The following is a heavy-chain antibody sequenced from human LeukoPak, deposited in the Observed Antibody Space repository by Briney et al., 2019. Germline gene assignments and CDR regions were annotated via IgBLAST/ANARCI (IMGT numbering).Heavy chain of an antibody. J-gene: IGHJ2*01. CDR1: DDSISSFY. D-gene: IGHD3-10*01. CDR2: IHSVGHS. Sequence: PSETLSLTCTVSDDSISSFYRGWIRQPPGKGLEWIAYIHSVGHSNYNPSLKSRVSMSIDTSQNQFSLKVTSVTATDTAVYYCARHITNSGSAFDLWGRGTLVTVSS. V-gene: IGHV4-59*08. CDR3: ARHITNSGSAFDL.